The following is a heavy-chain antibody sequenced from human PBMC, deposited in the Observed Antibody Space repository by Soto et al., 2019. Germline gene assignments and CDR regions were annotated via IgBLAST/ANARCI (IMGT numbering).Heavy chain of an antibody. CDR3: GRHEEVCSGGSCYLEFDY. CDR1: GGSISIYY. Sequence: SETLSLTCTVSGGSISIYYWSWIRQPPGKGLEWIGYIYYSGSTNYNPSLKSRVTISVDTSKNQFSLKLSSVTAADTAVYYCGRHEEVCSGGSCYLEFDYWGQGTLVTVSS. D-gene: IGHD2-15*01. CDR2: IYYSGST. J-gene: IGHJ4*02. V-gene: IGHV4-59*08.